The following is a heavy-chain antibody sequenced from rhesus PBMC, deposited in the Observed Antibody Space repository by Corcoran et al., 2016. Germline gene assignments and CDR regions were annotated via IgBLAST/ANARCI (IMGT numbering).Heavy chain of an antibody. D-gene: IGHD4-23*01. CDR2: ISGSGGST. CDR1: GGPLSRTY. V-gene: IGHV4-160*01. CDR3: ARGEPVTLLRY. Sequence: QVQLQESGPGLGKPSETLSLTCPVYGGPLSRTYWGWLRQPPGQGLVWIGRISGSGGSTDYNPSLKSRVTISTDTSKNQFSLKLSSVTAADTAVYYCARGEPVTLLRYWGQGVLVTVSS. J-gene: IGHJ4*01.